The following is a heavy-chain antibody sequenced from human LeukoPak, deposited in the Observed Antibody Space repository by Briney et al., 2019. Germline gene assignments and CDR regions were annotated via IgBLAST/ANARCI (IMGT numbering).Heavy chain of an antibody. V-gene: IGHV4-34*01. Sequence: SETLSLTCAVYGWSFNDYYWNWIRQPPGKGLEWIGEVNARGDTNYHRSLKSRVTISVGTSKNQFSLRLTSMIAADTAVYYCARGQVPAARGYNWFDPWGQGTLVTVSS. CDR1: GWSFNDYY. CDR2: VNARGDT. J-gene: IGHJ5*02. CDR3: ARGQVPAARGYNWFDP. D-gene: IGHD2-2*01.